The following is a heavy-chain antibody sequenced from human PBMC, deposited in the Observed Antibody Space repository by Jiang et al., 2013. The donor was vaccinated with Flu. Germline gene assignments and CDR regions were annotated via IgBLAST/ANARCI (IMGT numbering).Heavy chain of an antibody. CDR1: GFTFSSYW. CDR3: ARDQARWLQPNSRFDY. V-gene: IGHV3-7*01. Sequence: VESGGGLVQPGGSLRLSCAASGFTFSSYWMSWVRQAPGKGLEWVANIKQDGSEKYYVDSVKGRFTISRDNAKNSLYLQMNSLRAEDTAVYYCARDQARWLQPNSRFDYWGQGTLVTVSS. CDR2: IKQDGSEK. D-gene: IGHD5-24*01. J-gene: IGHJ4*02.